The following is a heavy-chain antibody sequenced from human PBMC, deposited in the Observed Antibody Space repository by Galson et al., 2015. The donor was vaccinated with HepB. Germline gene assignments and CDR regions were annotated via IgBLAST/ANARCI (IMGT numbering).Heavy chain of an antibody. V-gene: IGHV4-30-4*01. J-gene: IGHJ6*03. CDR3: ARVTGDVYYYYMDV. CDR1: GGSLSSGDYY. CDR2: IYYSGST. Sequence: TLSLTCTVSGGSLSSGDYYWSWIRQPPGKGLEWIGYIYYSGSTYYNPSLKSRVTISVDTSKNQFSLKLSSVTAADTAVYYCARVTGDVYYYYMDVWGKGTTVTVSS. D-gene: IGHD7-27*01.